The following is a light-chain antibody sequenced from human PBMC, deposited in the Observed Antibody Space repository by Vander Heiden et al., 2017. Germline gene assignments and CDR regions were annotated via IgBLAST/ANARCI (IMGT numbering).Light chain of an antibody. CDR3: QSYDSSLSGWV. J-gene: IGLJ1*01. V-gene: IGLV1-40*01. CDR1: SSNIGAGYD. CDR2: GNS. Sequence: PGQRVTIPCTGSSSNIGAGYDVHWYQQLPGTAPKLLIYGNSNRPSGVPDRFSGSKSGTSASLAITGLQAEDEADYYCQSYDSSLSGWVFGTGTKVTVL.